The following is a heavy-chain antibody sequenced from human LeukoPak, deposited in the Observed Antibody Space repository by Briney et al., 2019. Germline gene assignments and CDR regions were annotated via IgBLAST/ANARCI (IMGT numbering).Heavy chain of an antibody. CDR1: GFTFSSYE. CDR2: ISSSGSTI. D-gene: IGHD3-10*01. CDR3: ARGSYYYPY. V-gene: IGHV3-48*03. Sequence: GGSLRLSYAASGFTFSSYEMNWVRQAPGKGLEWVSYISSSGSTIYYADSVKGRFTISRDNAKNSLYLQMNSLRAEDTAVYYCARGSYYYPYWGQGTLVTVSS. J-gene: IGHJ4*02.